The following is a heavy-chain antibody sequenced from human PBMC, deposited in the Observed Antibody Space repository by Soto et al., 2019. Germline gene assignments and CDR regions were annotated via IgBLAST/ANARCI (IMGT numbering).Heavy chain of an antibody. J-gene: IGHJ4*02. D-gene: IGHD6-19*01. V-gene: IGHV4-39*01. CDR3: ARKRDAVASKPPDY. CDR2: IYYSGS. CDR1: GGSISSRSYY. Sequence: QLQLQESGPGLVKPSETLSLTCTVSGGSISSRSYYWGWIRQPPGKGLEWIGSIYYSGSDYNPSLTCRVTMSLDTSKTPCSLKLSSVTAADTAVYYCARKRDAVASKPPDYWGQGTLVTVSS.